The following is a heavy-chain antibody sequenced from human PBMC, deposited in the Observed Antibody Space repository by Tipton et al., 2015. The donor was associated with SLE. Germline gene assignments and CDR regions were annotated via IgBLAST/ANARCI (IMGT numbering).Heavy chain of an antibody. Sequence: GLVKPSETLSLTCAVYGGSFSGYYWSWIRQPPGKGLEWIGEINHSGSTSYIPSLKSRVTISVDTSKNQFSLKLSSVTAADTAVYYCARGQKPQYYYDSSGYYPAYYGMDVWGQGTTVTVSS. V-gene: IGHV4-34*01. CDR1: GGSFSGYY. CDR2: INHSGST. J-gene: IGHJ6*02. D-gene: IGHD3-22*01. CDR3: ARGQKPQYYYDSSGYYPAYYGMDV.